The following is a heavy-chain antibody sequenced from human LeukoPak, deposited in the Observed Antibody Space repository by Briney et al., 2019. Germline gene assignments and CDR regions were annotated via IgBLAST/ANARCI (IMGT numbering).Heavy chain of an antibody. CDR3: AREYGSGGPNAFDI. CDR2: INHSGST. Sequence: PSETLSLTCAVHGVSFSGYYWSWIRQPPGKGLEWIGEINHSGSTNYNPSLKSRVTISVDPSKNQFSLKLSSVTAADTAMYYCAREYGSGGPNAFDIWGQGTMLIVSS. D-gene: IGHD2-15*01. CDR1: GVSFSGYY. J-gene: IGHJ3*02. V-gene: IGHV4-34*01.